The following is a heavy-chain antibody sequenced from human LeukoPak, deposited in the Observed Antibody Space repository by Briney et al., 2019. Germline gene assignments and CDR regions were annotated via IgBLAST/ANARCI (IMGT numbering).Heavy chain of an antibody. D-gene: IGHD5-12*01. V-gene: IGHV3-30-3*01. J-gene: IGHJ4*02. Sequence: GGSLRLSCAASGFNFSSYAMHWVRQAPGKGLEWVAVISYDGSNKYYADSVKGRFTISRDNSKNTLYLQMNGLRAEDTAVYYCAREVALYYFDYWGQGTLVTVSS. CDR1: GFNFSSYA. CDR3: AREVALYYFDY. CDR2: ISYDGSNK.